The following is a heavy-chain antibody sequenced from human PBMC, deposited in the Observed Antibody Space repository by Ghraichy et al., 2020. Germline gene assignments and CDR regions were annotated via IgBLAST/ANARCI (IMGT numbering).Heavy chain of an antibody. D-gene: IGHD3-10*01. CDR2: IYHSGST. CDR1: GGSISSGGYS. V-gene: IGHV4-30-2*01. Sequence: SETLSLTCAVSGGSISSGGYSWSWIRQPPGKGLEWIGYIYHSGSTYYNPSLKSRVTISVDRSKNQFSLKLSSVTAADTAVYYCARGGWGSGSLPYYYGMDVWGQGTTVTVSS. CDR3: ARGGWGSGSLPYYYGMDV. J-gene: IGHJ6*02.